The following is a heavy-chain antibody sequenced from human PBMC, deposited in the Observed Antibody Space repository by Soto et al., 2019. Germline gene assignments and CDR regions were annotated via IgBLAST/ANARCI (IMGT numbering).Heavy chain of an antibody. J-gene: IGHJ6*03. D-gene: IGHD3-9*01. CDR3: ARGKWGYDILTGYSLYYYYYYMDV. CDR1: GYTFTSYD. CDR2: MNPNSGNT. Sequence: QVQLVQSGAEVKKPGASVKVSRKASGYTFTSYDINWVRQATGQGLEWMGWMNPNSGNTGYAQKLQGRVTMTRNTSISTAYMELSSLRSEDTAVYYCARGKWGYDILTGYSLYYYYYYMDVWGKGTTVTVSS. V-gene: IGHV1-8*01.